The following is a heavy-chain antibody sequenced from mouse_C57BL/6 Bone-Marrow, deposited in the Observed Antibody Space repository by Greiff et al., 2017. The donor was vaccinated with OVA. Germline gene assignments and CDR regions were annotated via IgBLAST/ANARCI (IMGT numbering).Heavy chain of an antibody. CDR3: ARLGYDGTRDYFDY. CDR2: IDPFDSYT. D-gene: IGHD2-3*01. J-gene: IGHJ2*01. CDR1: GYTFTSYW. Sequence: QVQLQQPGAELVMPGASVKLSCKASGYTFTSYWMHWVKQRPGQGLEWIGEIDPFDSYTNYNQKFKGKSTLTVDKSSSTAYMQLSSLTSEDSAVYYCARLGYDGTRDYFDYWGQGTTLTVSS. V-gene: IGHV1-69*01.